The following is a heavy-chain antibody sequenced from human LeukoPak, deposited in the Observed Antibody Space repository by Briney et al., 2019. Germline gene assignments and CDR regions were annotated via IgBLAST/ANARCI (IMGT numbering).Heavy chain of an antibody. CDR2: INQDGGEK. CDR3: GRDSYRALEY. Sequence: GGYLRLSCAASGFTFSSHWMNWVREAPGKGLEWVAHINQDGGEKFYVDSVKGRFTISRDNAKNSLYLQMNSLRAEDTATYYFGRDSYRALEYWGQGTLVTVSS. J-gene: IGHJ4*02. D-gene: IGHD3-10*01. CDR1: GFTFSSHW. V-gene: IGHV3-7*01.